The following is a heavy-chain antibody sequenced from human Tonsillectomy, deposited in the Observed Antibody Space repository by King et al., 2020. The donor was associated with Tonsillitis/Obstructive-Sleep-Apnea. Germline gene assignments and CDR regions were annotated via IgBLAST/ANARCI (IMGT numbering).Heavy chain of an antibody. CDR1: GFTFSNSA. V-gene: IGHV3-23*04. CDR2: ISGSGGST. D-gene: IGHD2-2*01. J-gene: IGHJ4*02. CDR3: AKAPTALPALVDY. Sequence: VQLVESGGGLVQPGESLRLSCATSGFTFSNSAMSWVRQAPETGLEWVSAISGSGGSTYYAESVKGRFTISRDNSKNTLYLDMNTLRAEDTAVYYCAKAPTALPALVDYWGQGTLVTVSS.